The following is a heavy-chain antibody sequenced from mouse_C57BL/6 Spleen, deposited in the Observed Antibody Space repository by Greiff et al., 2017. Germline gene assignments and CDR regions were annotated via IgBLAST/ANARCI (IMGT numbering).Heavy chain of an antibody. V-gene: IGHV1-50*01. CDR2: IDPSDSYT. CDR1: GYTFTSYW. J-gene: IGHJ4*01. D-gene: IGHD2-4*01. Sequence: QVQLKQPGAELVKPGASVKLSCKASGYTFTSYWMQWVKQRPGQGLEWIGEIDPSDSYTNYNQKFKGKATLTVDTSSSTAYMQLSSLTSEDSAVYYCARLRQGYAMDYWGQGTSGTVSA. CDR3: ARLRQGYAMDY.